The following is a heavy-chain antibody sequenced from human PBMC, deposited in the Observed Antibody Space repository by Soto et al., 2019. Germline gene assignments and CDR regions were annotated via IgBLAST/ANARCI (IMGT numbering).Heavy chain of an antibody. V-gene: IGHV1-18*01. CDR2: VSTNNADT. CDR3: ARELNTDSSAYYSFAY. D-gene: IGHD3-22*01. Sequence: ASVKVSCKTSGYTFTAYGLAWLRQAPGQRPEWMGWVSTNNADTNYAQKFQGRVTMTTDRSTTTTYMELRSLRSDDPAVYYCARELNTDSSAYYSFAYWGQGTLVTVSS. CDR1: GYTFTAYG. J-gene: IGHJ4*02.